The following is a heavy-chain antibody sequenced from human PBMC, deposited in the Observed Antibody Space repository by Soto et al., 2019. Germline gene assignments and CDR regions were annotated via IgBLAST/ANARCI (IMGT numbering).Heavy chain of an antibody. CDR1: GFIVSSNY. Sequence: GGSLRLSCAASGFIVSSNYISWVRQAPGKGLEWVSVIYSGGSANYADSVKGRFTISRDNSKNTVYLQMNSLRAEDTAVYYCVRDDYGLDVWGQGT. J-gene: IGHJ6*02. V-gene: IGHV3-53*01. CDR3: VRDDYGLDV. CDR2: IYSGGSA.